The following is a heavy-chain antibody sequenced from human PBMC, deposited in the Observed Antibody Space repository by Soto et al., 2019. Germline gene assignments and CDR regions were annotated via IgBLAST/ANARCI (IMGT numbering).Heavy chain of an antibody. J-gene: IGHJ6*02. CDR1: VYSSTSYW. CDR2: IYPGDSDT. D-gene: IGHD2-2*01. V-gene: IGHV5-51*01. CDR3: ATALPIVVLPAAGYYYYGMDV. Sequence: PGESLKISCRGSVYSSTSYWIGWVRQMPGKGLEWMGIIYPGDSDTRYSPSFQGQVTISADKSISTAYLQWSSLKASDTAMYYCATALPIVVLPAAGYYYYGMDVWGQRTAVPVSS.